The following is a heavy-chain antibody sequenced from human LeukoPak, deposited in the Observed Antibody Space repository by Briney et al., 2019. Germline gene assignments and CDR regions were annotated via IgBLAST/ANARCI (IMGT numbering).Heavy chain of an antibody. CDR3: ARYAILTGYTPADYGMDV. V-gene: IGHV4-59*01. D-gene: IGHD3-9*01. Sequence: PSETLSLTCTVSGGSISRYYWSWIRQPPGKGLEWIGYIYYSGSTNYNPSLKSRVTMLVDTSKNQFSLKLSSVTAADTAVYYCARYAILTGYTPADYGMDVWGQGTTVTVSS. CDR1: GGSISRYY. J-gene: IGHJ6*02. CDR2: IYYSGST.